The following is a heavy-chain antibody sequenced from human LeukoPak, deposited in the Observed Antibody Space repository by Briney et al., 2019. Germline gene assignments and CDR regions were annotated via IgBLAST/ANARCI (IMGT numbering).Heavy chain of an antibody. CDR1: GFTFSSYW. CDR3: AGEVGSEGMDV. V-gene: IGHV3-74*01. J-gene: IGHJ6*02. Sequence: GGSLRLSCAASGFTFSSYWMHWVRQAPGKGLVWVSRINSDGSSTGYAASVKGRCTISRDNAKNTLHLQMNSLRAEDTAVYYCAGEVGSEGMDVWGQGTTVTVSS. CDR2: INSDGSST. D-gene: IGHD1-14*01.